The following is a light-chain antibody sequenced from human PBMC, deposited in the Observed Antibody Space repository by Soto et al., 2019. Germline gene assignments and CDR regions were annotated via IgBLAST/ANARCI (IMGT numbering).Light chain of an antibody. J-gene: IGKJ5*01. CDR2: GAS. Sequence: EIVLTQSPGTLSLSPGERATLSCMASQSVSNNYLAWYQQKPGQAPRLLIYGASNRATGIPARFSGSGSGTEFTLTISSLRSEDFAVYYCQQYNNWPPITFGQGTRLEI. CDR1: QSVSNN. V-gene: IGKV3D-15*01. CDR3: QQYNNWPPIT.